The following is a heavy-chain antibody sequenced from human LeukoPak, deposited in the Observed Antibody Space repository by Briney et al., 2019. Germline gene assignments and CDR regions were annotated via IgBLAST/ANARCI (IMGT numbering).Heavy chain of an antibody. CDR2: IKEDGSEK. CDR1: AFTFSNSW. J-gene: IGHJ6*03. CDR3: ARHRRTRRTRPESNLYYYFYYLDI. Sequence: GGSLRLSCAASAFTFSNSWMTWVRQAPGKGLEWVANIKEDGSEKSYVDSVKGRFTISRDNAKDSLYLQMNNLRAEDTAVYYCARHRRTRRTRPESNLYYYFYYLDIWGKGTTVTVSS. D-gene: IGHD1-1*01. V-gene: IGHV3-7*01.